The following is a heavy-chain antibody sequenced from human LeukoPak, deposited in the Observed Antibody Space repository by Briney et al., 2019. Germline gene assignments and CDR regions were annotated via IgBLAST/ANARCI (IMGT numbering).Heavy chain of an antibody. D-gene: IGHD5-12*01. CDR2: ISGSGGSI. J-gene: IGHJ5*02. CDR3: AGTKWLRLSWFDP. V-gene: IGHV3-23*01. CDR1: GFTFNSYA. Sequence: GGSLRLSCAASGFTFNSYAMRWVRQAPGKGLEWVSAISGSGGSIYYADSVKGRFTISRDNAKNTLYLQMNSLRAEDTAVYNCAGTKWLRLSWFDPWGQGTLVTVSS.